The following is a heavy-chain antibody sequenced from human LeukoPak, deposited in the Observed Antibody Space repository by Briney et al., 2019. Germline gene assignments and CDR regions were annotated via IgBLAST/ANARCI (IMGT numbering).Heavy chain of an antibody. CDR1: GFTVSSNS. V-gene: IGHV3-53*01. CDR3: ARVTVGGDCDY. CDR2: IYSTGST. Sequence: GGSLRLSCTVSGFTVSSNSMSWVRQAPGKGLEWVSFIYSTGSTHNSDSVKGRFTISRDNSKNTLYLQMNSLRAEDTAVHYCARVTVGGDCDYWGQGTLVTVSS. D-gene: IGHD2-21*02. J-gene: IGHJ4*02.